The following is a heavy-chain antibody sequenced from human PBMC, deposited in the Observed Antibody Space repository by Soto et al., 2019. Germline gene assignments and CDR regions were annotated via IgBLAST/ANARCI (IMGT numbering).Heavy chain of an antibody. CDR2: ISYDGSNK. D-gene: IGHD5-12*01. Sequence: GGSLRLSCAACGFTFSSYSMHWVRQAPGKGLEWVAVISYDGSNKYYADSVKGRFTISRDNSKNTLYLQMNSLRAEDTAVYYCARDGRDGYHWGKWFDPWGQGTLVAVSS. J-gene: IGHJ5*02. V-gene: IGHV3-30-3*01. CDR1: GFTFSSYS. CDR3: ARDGRDGYHWGKWFDP.